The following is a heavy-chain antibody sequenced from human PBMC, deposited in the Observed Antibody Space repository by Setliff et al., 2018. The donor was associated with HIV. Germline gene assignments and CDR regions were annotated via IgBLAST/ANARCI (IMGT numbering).Heavy chain of an antibody. CDR2: INPNSGGT. CDR1: GYIFGPYG. Sequence: GASVKVSCKASGYIFGPYGFSWVRQAPGQGLEWMGWINPNSGGTKYAQKFQGRVTMTRDTSISTAYMELSRLRSDDTAVYYCVREYYDSSGYRSNDYWGQGTLVTVSS. J-gene: IGHJ4*02. D-gene: IGHD3-22*01. CDR3: VREYYDSSGYRSNDY. V-gene: IGHV1-2*02.